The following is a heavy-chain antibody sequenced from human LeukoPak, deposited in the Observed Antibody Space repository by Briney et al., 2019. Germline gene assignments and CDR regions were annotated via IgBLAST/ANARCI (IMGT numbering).Heavy chain of an antibody. Sequence: GRSLRLSCAASGFTFSSYGMHWVCQAPGKGLEWVAVISYDGSNKYYADSVKGRFTISRDNSKNTLYLQMNSLRAEDTAVYYCAKGQSPSDILTGYNYWGQGTLVTVSS. V-gene: IGHV3-30*18. D-gene: IGHD3-9*01. CDR3: AKGQSPSDILTGYNY. CDR2: ISYDGSNK. J-gene: IGHJ4*02. CDR1: GFTFSSYG.